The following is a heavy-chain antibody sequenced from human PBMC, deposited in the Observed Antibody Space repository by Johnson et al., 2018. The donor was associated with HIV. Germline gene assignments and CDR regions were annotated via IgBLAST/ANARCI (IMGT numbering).Heavy chain of an antibody. D-gene: IGHD3-22*01. CDR1: GFTFSTYG. J-gene: IGHJ3*02. CDR3: ARDRGTMIVVGSAFDI. CDR2: ISSDGSNE. Sequence: VQLMESGGGVVQPGRSLRLSCAASGFTFSTYGMHWVRQAPGKGLEWVAVISSDGSNEYYADSVRGRFTISRDSSKSALYLQMNSLRAEDTAVYYCARDRGTMIVVGSAFDIWGQGTMVTVSS. V-gene: IGHV3-30*19.